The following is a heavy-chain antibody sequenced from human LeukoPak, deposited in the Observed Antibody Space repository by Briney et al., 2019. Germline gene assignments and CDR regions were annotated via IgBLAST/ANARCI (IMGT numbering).Heavy chain of an antibody. V-gene: IGHV2-70*11. CDR3: ARIRAGYYYDSSEDDGDY. J-gene: IGHJ4*02. Sequence: SGPALVKPTQTLTLTCTFSGFSLSTSGMCVSWIRQPPGKALEWLARIDWDDDKYYSTSLKTRLTISKDTSKNQVVLTMTNMDPVDTATYYCARIRAGYYYDSSEDDGDYWGQGTLVTVSS. CDR2: IDWDDDK. D-gene: IGHD3-22*01. CDR1: GFSLSTSGMC.